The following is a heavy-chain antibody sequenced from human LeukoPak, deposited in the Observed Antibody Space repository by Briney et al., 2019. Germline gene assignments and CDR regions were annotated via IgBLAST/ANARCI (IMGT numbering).Heavy chain of an antibody. D-gene: IGHD5-18*01. CDR2: IYYSGST. CDR3: ARALYSYVDY. Sequence: SETLSLTCTVSGGSISSSNYYWGWIRQPPGKGLEWIGSIYYSGSTYYNPSLKSRVTISVDTSKNQFSLKLSSVTAADTAVYYCARALYSYVDYWGQGTLVTVSS. V-gene: IGHV4-39*07. CDR1: GGSISSSNYY. J-gene: IGHJ4*02.